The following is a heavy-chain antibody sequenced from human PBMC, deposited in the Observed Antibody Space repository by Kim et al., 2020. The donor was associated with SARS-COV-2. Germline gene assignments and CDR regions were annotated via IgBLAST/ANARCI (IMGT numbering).Heavy chain of an antibody. V-gene: IGHV3-30-3*01. CDR3: ARDHYYDSSGLYYYYGMDV. CDR1: GFTFSSYA. Sequence: GGSLRLSCAASGFTFSSYAMHWVRQAPGKGLEWVAVISYDGSNKYYADSVKGRFTISRDNSKNTLYLQMNSLRAEDTAVYYCARDHYYDSSGLYYYYGMDVWGQGTTVTVSS. CDR2: ISYDGSNK. J-gene: IGHJ6*02. D-gene: IGHD3-22*01.